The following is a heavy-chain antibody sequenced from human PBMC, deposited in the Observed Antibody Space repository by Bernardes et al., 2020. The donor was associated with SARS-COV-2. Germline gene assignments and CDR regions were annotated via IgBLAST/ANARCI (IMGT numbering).Heavy chain of an antibody. J-gene: IGHJ6*02. CDR3: AIPPTNYDRYGMDV. V-gene: IGHV1-2*02. CDR1: GYTFTGYY. Sequence: ASVKVSCKASGYTFTGYYMHWVRQAPGQGLEWMGWINPNSGGTNYAQKFQGRVTKTRDTSISTAYMELSRLRSDDTAVYYCAIPPTNYDRYGMDVWGQGTTVTVSS. D-gene: IGHD3-22*01. CDR2: INPNSGGT.